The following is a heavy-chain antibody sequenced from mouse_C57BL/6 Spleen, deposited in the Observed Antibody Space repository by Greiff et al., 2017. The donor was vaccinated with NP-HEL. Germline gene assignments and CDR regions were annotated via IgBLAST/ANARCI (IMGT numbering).Heavy chain of an antibody. J-gene: IGHJ2*01. V-gene: IGHV5-17*01. CDR2: ISSGSSTI. D-gene: IGHD1-1*01. CDR1: GFTFSDYG. Sequence: EVKVVESGGGLVKPGGSLKLSCAASGFTFSDYGMHWVRQAPEKGLEWVAYISSGSSTIYYADTVKGRFTISRDNAKNTLFLQMTSLRSEDTAMYYCARHYYGRGDFDYWGQGTTRTVSS. CDR3: ARHYYGRGDFDY.